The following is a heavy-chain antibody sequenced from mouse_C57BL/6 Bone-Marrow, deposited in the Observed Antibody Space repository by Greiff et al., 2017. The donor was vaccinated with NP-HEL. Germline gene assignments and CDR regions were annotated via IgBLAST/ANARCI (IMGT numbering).Heavy chain of an antibody. J-gene: IGHJ4*01. CDR1: GFNIKDDY. CDR2: INPSNGGT. V-gene: IGHV1-53*01. Sequence: VQLQQSGAELVRPGASVKLSCTASGFNIKDDYMHWVKQRPGQGLEWIGNINPSNGGTNYNEKFKSKATLTVDKSSSTAYMQLSSLTSEDSAVYYCARVTTVVERYAMDYWGQGTSVTVSS. D-gene: IGHD1-1*01. CDR3: ARVTTVVERYAMDY.